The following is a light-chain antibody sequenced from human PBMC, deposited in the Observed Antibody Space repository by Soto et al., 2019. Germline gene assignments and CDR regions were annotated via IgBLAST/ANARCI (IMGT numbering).Light chain of an antibody. J-gene: IGKJ1*01. CDR3: QQYDSYSLT. CDR1: QGISSY. V-gene: IGKV1-9*01. Sequence: DIQMTQSPSSLSASVGDRVTITCRASQGISSYLAWYQQKPGRAPKLLIFAASTLQSGVPSRFSGSGSGTELTLTISSLQPDDFATYFCQQYDSYSLTFGQGTKVDIK. CDR2: AAS.